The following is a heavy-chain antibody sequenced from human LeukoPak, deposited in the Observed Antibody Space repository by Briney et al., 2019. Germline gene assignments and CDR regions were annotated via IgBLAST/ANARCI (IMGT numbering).Heavy chain of an antibody. V-gene: IGHV4-59*08. CDR2: VYSDETT. J-gene: IGHJ4*02. Sequence: SETLSLTCTVSGGSISSYYWSWIRQPPGKGLEWLGYVYSDETTNYSPSLRSRITISIDTSKNQFSLNLRSVTAADTAVYYCARNGIHGYSGLDFWGQGTLVTVSS. CDR3: ARNGIHGYSGLDF. D-gene: IGHD5-12*01. CDR1: GGSISSYY.